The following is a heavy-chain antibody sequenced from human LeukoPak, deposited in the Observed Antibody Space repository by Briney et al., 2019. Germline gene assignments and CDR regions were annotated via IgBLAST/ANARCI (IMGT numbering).Heavy chain of an antibody. CDR2: ISSSSSYI. Sequence: GGSLRLSCAASGFTFSSYSMNWVRQAPGKGREWVSSISSSSSYIYYADSVKGRFTISRDNAKNSLYLQMNSLRAEDTAVYYCARGLGCSSTSCSLFDYWGQGTLVTVSS. D-gene: IGHD2-2*01. CDR1: GFTFSSYS. J-gene: IGHJ4*02. CDR3: ARGLGCSSTSCSLFDY. V-gene: IGHV3-21*01.